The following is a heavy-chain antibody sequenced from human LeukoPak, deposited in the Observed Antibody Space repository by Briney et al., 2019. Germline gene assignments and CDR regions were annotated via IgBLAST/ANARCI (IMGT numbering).Heavy chain of an antibody. V-gene: IGHV1-3*01. CDR1: GYTFTSYA. J-gene: IGHJ4*02. CDR3: ARDPTIAAAGGL. CDR2: INAGNGNT. Sequence: GASVKVSRKASGYTFTSYAMHWVRQAPGQRLEWMGWINAGNGNTKYSQKFQGRVTITRDTSASTAYMELSSLRSEDTAVYYCARDPTIAAAGGLWGQGTLVTVSS. D-gene: IGHD6-13*01.